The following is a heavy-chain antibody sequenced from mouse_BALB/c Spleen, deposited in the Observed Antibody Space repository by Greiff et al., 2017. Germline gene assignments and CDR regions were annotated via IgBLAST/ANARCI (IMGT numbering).Heavy chain of an antibody. CDR2: IWGDGST. CDR1: GFSLTGYG. J-gene: IGHJ4*01. Sequence: QVQLKESGPGLVAPSQSLSITCTVSGFSLTGYGVNWVRQPPGKGLEWLGMIWGDGSTDYNSALKSRLSISKDNSKSQVFLKMNSLQTDDTARYYCASGGIYYYGSSFYYAMDYWGQGTSVTVSS. D-gene: IGHD1-1*01. V-gene: IGHV2-6-7*01. CDR3: ASGGIYYYGSSFYYAMDY.